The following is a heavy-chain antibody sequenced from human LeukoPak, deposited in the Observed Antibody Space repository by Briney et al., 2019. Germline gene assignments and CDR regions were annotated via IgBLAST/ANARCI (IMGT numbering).Heavy chain of an antibody. CDR3: ARQREVRGVMSFDP. D-gene: IGHD3-10*01. CDR1: GGSISSSSYY. V-gene: IGHV4-39*01. J-gene: IGHJ5*02. CDR2: IYHSGST. Sequence: SETLSLTCTVSGGSISSSSYYWGWIRQPPGKGLEWIGSIYHSGSTYYNPSLKSRVTISVDTSKNQFSLKLSSVTAADTAVYYCARQREVRGVMSFDPWGQGTLVTVSS.